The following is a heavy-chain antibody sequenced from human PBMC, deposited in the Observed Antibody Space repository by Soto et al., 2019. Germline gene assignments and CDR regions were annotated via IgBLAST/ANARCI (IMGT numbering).Heavy chain of an antibody. Sequence: PGGSLRLSCAASGFTFSSYGMHWVRQAPGKGLEWVAVISYDGSNKYYADSVKGRFTISRDNSKNTLYLQMNSLRAEDTAVYYCANEYCSSTSCYNYYYYMDVWGKGTTVTVSS. CDR1: GFTFSSYG. CDR3: ANEYCSSTSCYNYYYYMDV. J-gene: IGHJ6*03. V-gene: IGHV3-30*18. D-gene: IGHD2-2*02. CDR2: ISYDGSNK.